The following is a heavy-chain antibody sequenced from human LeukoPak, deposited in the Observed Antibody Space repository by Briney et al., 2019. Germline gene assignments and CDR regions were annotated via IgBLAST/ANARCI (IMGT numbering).Heavy chain of an antibody. CDR2: IVVGSGNT. Sequence: SVKVSSKASGFTFPSSGVQWVRQARGQRLEWIGWIVVGSGNTNYAQKFQERVTITRDMSTSTAYMELSSLRSEDTAVYYCAAVGWEYSSSPLPMDVWGQGTTVTVSS. CDR3: AAVGWEYSSSPLPMDV. V-gene: IGHV1-58*01. J-gene: IGHJ6*02. D-gene: IGHD6-6*01. CDR1: GFTFPSSG.